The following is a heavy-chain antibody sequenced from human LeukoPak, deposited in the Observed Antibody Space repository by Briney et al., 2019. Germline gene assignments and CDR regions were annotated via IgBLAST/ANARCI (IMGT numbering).Heavy chain of an antibody. D-gene: IGHD3-3*01. CDR3: AKARLRFLEWLYFDY. J-gene: IGHJ4*02. V-gene: IGHV3-43D*03. Sequence: GGSLRLSCAASGFTFDDYAMHWVRQAPGKGLEWVSLISWDGGSTYYADSVKGRFTISRDNSKNSLYLQMNSLRAEDTALYYCAKARLRFLEWLYFDYWGQGTLVTVSS. CDR2: ISWDGGST. CDR1: GFTFDDYA.